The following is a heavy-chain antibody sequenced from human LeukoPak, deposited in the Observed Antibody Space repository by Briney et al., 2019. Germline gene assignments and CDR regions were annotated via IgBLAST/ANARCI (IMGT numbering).Heavy chain of an antibody. CDR3: ARGSQGYYYDSSGYYYFDY. Sequence: SETLSLTCTVSGGSISSYYWSWIRQPAGKGLEWIGHIYTSGSTNYNPSLKSRVTMSVDTSKNQFSLKLSSVTAADTAVYYCARGSQGYYYDSSGYYYFDYWGQGTLVTVSS. V-gene: IGHV4-4*07. CDR1: GGSISSYY. CDR2: IYTSGST. J-gene: IGHJ4*02. D-gene: IGHD3-22*01.